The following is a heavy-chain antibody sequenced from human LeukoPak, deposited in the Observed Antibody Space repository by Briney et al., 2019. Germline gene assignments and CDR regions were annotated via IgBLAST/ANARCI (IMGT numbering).Heavy chain of an antibody. D-gene: IGHD2-15*01. CDR3: ARAVLYCSGGSCYSGGDDY. Sequence: SVKVSCKASGGTFSSYAISWVRQAPGQGLEWVGGIIPIFGTANYAQKFQGRVTITADESTSTAYMELSSLRSEDTAVYYCARAVLYCSGGSCYSGGDDYWGQGTLVTVSS. CDR1: GGTFSSYA. V-gene: IGHV1-69*13. J-gene: IGHJ4*02. CDR2: IIPIFGTA.